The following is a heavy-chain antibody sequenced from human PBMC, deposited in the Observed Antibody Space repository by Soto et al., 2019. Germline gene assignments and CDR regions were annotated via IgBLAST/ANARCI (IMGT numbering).Heavy chain of an antibody. CDR2: ISAYNGNT. Sequence: ASVKVSCKASGYTFTSYGISWVRQAPGQGLEWMGWISAYNGNTNYAQKLQGRVTMTTDTSTSTAYMELRSLRSDDTAVYYCARLAITMVRGVMNTYGMDVWGQETTVAV. CDR1: GYTFTSYG. V-gene: IGHV1-18*01. D-gene: IGHD3-10*01. CDR3: ARLAITMVRGVMNTYGMDV. J-gene: IGHJ6*02.